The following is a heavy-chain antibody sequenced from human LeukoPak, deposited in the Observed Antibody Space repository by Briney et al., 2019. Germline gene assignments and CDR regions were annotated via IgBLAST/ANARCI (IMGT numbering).Heavy chain of an antibody. D-gene: IGHD5-18*01. Sequence: ASVKVSCKASGYTFTSYDINWVRQATGQGLEWMGWMNPNSGNTGYAQKSQGRVTITRSTSISTAYMELSSLRSEDTAVYYCTRGRGYSYGYYFDYWGQGTLVTVSS. CDR3: TRGRGYSYGYYFDY. CDR1: GYTFTSYD. J-gene: IGHJ4*02. CDR2: MNPNSGNT. V-gene: IGHV1-8*03.